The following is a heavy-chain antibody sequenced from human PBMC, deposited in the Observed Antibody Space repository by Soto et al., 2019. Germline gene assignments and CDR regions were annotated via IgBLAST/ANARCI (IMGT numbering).Heavy chain of an antibody. CDR1: GFTFGDYG. CDR2: IRSKSYGKTT. Sequence: GGSLRLSCSTSGFTFGDYGMTWFRQAPGKGLEWVGLIRSKSYGKTTEYAASATDRFTISRDDSKRIAYLQMNSLKADDTAVYYCTRERWDYGDTKWYFELWGRGTLVTVSS. J-gene: IGHJ2*01. CDR3: TRERWDYGDTKWYFEL. V-gene: IGHV3-49*03. D-gene: IGHD4-17*01.